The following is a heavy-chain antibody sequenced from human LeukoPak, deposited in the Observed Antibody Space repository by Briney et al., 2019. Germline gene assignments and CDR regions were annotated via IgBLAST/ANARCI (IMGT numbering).Heavy chain of an antibody. J-gene: IGHJ4*02. D-gene: IGHD3-10*01. CDR3: ARGKAGPYYFDY. V-gene: IGHV3-74*01. Sequence: GRCLRLSCAASGFTFSNYWMHWVRQAPGKGRMWVSRLSSDGRDPSYADSVQGRFTISRDNAKNTLYMQMNSLRAEDTAVYYCARGKAGPYYFDYWGQGTLVTVSS. CDR1: GFTFSNYW. CDR2: LSSDGRDP.